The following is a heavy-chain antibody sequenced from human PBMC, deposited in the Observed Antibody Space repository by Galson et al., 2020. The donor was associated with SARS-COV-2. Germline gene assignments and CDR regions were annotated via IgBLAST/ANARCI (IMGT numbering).Heavy chain of an antibody. D-gene: IGHD2-2*01. CDR1: GFTFSDFA. Sequence: GESMKISCAASGFTFSDFAMHWVRQSPGKGLEWVAVISTDGNNKYDADSVKGRFTISRDNSKNTLYLQMNSLRPEDTAVYFCARAGYSSTWTLGEAFDGWGQGTLVTVTS. CDR2: ISTDGNNK. J-gene: IGHJ3*01. CDR3: ARAGYSSTWTLGEAFDG. V-gene: IGHV3-30*03.